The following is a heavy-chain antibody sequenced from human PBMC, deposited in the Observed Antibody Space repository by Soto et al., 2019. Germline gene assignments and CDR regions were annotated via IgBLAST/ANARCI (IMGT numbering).Heavy chain of an antibody. D-gene: IGHD2-21*01. CDR2: IYYSGST. Sequence: SETRARTCTVSGGSISSYCWSGSRQPPGKGLEWIGYIYYSGSTNYNPSLKSRVTISVDTSKNQFSLKLSSVTAADTAVYYCARDQFRDGPRYYYGMDVWGQGTTVTVSS. V-gene: IGHV4-59*01. CDR1: GGSISSYC. CDR3: ARDQFRDGPRYYYGMDV. J-gene: IGHJ6*02.